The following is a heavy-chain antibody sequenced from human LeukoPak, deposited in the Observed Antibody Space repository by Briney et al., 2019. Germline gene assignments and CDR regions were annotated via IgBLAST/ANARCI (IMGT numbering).Heavy chain of an antibody. Sequence: GGSLRLSCAASGFTFSGYGMHWVRQAPGKGLEWVAVISYDGSNKYYADSVKGRFTISRDNSKNTLYLQMNSLRAEDTAVCYCAKDRDSYFDYWGQGTLVTVSS. CDR1: GFTFSGYG. CDR2: ISYDGSNK. V-gene: IGHV3-30*18. D-gene: IGHD5-24*01. CDR3: AKDRDSYFDY. J-gene: IGHJ4*02.